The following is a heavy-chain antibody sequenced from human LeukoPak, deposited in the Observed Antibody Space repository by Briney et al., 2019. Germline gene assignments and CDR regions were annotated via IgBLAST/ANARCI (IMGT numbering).Heavy chain of an antibody. J-gene: IGHJ4*02. CDR1: GGSFSGYY. D-gene: IGHD3-16*02. CDR3: ASLLRLGELSLYLAH. Sequence: KPSETLSLTCAVYGGSFSGYYWSWIRQPPGKGLEWIGEINHSGSTNYNPSLKSRVTVSVDTSKNQSSLKLSSVTAADTAVYYCASLLRLGELSLYLAHWGQGTLVTVSS. V-gene: IGHV4-34*01. CDR2: INHSGST.